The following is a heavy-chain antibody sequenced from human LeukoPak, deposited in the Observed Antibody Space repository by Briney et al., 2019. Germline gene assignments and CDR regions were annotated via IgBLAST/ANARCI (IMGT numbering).Heavy chain of an antibody. CDR3: ARAVPGPAPASYRFDY. Sequence: ASVKVSCKASGYTFTSYDINWVRQATGQGLEWMGWMNPNSGNTGYGQKFQGRVTMTRNTSISTAYMELSSLRSEDTAVYYCARAVPGPAPASYRFDYWGQGTLVTVSS. V-gene: IGHV1-8*01. D-gene: IGHD3-16*02. CDR1: GYTFTSYD. CDR2: MNPNSGNT. J-gene: IGHJ4*02.